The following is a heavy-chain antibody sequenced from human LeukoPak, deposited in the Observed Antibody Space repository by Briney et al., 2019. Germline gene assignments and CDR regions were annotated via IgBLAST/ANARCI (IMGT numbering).Heavy chain of an antibody. J-gene: IGHJ4*02. CDR2: IYYSGST. CDR1: GGSISSGGYY. Sequence: SQTLSLTCTVSGGSISSGGYYWSWIRQHPGKGLEWIGYIYYSGSTYYNPSLKSRVIISADTSKDQFSLKLSSVTAADTAVYYCARGRYCSSTSCLYYFDYWGQGTLVIVSS. CDR3: ARGRYCSSTSCLYYFDY. V-gene: IGHV4-31*03. D-gene: IGHD2-2*01.